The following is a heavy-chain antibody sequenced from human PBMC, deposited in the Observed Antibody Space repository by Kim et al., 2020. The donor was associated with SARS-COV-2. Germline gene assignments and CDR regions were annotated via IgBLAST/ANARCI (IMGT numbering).Heavy chain of an antibody. J-gene: IGHJ5*02. CDR3: ARDLHRLTYYYGSENWFDP. D-gene: IGHD3-10*01. CDR1: GYTFTSYA. V-gene: IGHV7-4-1*02. Sequence: ASVKVSCKASGYTFTSYAMNWVRQAPGQGLEWMGWINTNTGNPTYAQGFTGRFVFSLDTSVSTAYLQISSLKAEDTAVYYCARDLHRLTYYYGSENWFDPWGQGTLVTVSS. CDR2: INTNTGNP.